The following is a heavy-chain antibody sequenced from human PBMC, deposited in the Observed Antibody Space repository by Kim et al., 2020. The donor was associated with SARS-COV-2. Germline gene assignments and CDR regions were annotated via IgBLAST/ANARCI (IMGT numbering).Heavy chain of an antibody. CDR2: ISNSAGAT. CDR3: AKRIETVTGESQFVFDV. D-gene: IGHD1-20*01. Sequence: GGSLRLSCAASGFTFSNFGMSWVRQAPGKGLAWVSSISNSAGATNYADSVKGRFTISRDDSKNTLFLQMNFLRAEDTAVYYCAKRIETVTGESQFVFDVWGKGTLVTVSS. CDR1: GFTFSNFG. J-gene: IGHJ4*02. V-gene: IGHV3-23*01.